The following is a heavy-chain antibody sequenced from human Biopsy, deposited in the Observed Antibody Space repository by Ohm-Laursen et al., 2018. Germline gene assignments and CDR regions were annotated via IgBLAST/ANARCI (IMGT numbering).Heavy chain of an antibody. V-gene: IGHV3-66*01. Sequence: SLRLSCAASGFTVYNNYMTWVRQAPGKGLEWVSLIYSGGDTRYADSVKGRFTISRDNAKNSLYLQMNSLRGEDTAVYYCARDYPPPGRRLVVVAGDFDCWGQGTRVTVSS. D-gene: IGHD2-15*01. CDR1: GFTVYNNY. J-gene: IGHJ4*02. CDR2: IYSGGDT. CDR3: ARDYPPPGRRLVVVAGDFDC.